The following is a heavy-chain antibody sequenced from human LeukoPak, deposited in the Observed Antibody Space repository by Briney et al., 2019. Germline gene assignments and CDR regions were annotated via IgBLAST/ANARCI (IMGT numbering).Heavy chain of an antibody. CDR2: INHSRST. CDR3: ARQAVAGRTFDY. V-gene: IGHV4-34*01. J-gene: IGHJ4*02. CDR1: GGSFSPYY. Sequence: SETLSLTCAVYGGSFSPYYWSWIRQSPDKGLEWIGEINHSRSTNYNPSLKSRVTISVDTSKNQFSLKLSSVTAADTAVYYCARQAVAGRTFDYWGQGTLVTVSS. D-gene: IGHD6-19*01.